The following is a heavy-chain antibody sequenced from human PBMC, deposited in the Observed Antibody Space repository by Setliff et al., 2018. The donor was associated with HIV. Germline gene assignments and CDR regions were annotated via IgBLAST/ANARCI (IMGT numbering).Heavy chain of an antibody. J-gene: IGHJ3*02. CDR2: GVNSGRS. Sequence: SETLSLTCTVSGGSISNGNYYWAWIRQSPGKGLEWIGSGVNSGRSYYNPSLKSRVTVSVDTSTNHLSLKLSSVTAADTAVYYCARGTYYYDSSGYFSAFDIWGQGTMVTVSS. V-gene: IGHV4-39*02. CDR1: GGSISNGNYY. D-gene: IGHD3-22*01. CDR3: ARGTYYYDSSGYFSAFDI.